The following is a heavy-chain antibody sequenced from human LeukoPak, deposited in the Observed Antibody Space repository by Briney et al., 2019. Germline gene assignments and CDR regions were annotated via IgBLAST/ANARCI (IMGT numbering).Heavy chain of an antibody. CDR1: GGTFSSYA. CDR3: ARLGSLLTPYDY. CDR2: IIPIFGTA. V-gene: IGHV1-69*06. Sequence: SVKVSCKASGGTFSSYAISWVRQAPGQGLEWMGGIIPIFGTANYAQKFQGRVTITADKSTSTAYMELSSLRSEDTAVYYCARLGSLLTPYDYWGQGTLVTVSS. D-gene: IGHD3-16*01. J-gene: IGHJ4*02.